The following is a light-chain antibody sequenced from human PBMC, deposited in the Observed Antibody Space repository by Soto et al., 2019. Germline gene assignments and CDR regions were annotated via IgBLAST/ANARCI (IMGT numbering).Light chain of an antibody. CDR2: EVS. Sequence: QSALTQPASVSGSPGQSITISCTGTSSDVGSYNLVSWYQQHPGKAPKLMIYEVSKRPSGVSNRFSGSKSGNTASLTISGLKAEDEADYYCCSYAGSSTFPYVLGTGTKV. V-gene: IGLV2-23*02. J-gene: IGLJ1*01. CDR3: CSYAGSSTFPYV. CDR1: SSDVGSYNL.